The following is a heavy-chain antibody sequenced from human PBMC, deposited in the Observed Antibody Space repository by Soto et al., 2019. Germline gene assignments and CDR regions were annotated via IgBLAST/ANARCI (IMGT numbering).Heavy chain of an antibody. D-gene: IGHD2-2*01. V-gene: IGHV3-30-3*01. J-gene: IGHJ6*02. CDR1: GFTFSSYA. CDR3: ARADIVLVPAGGMYV. Sequence: GGSLKLSCAASGFTFSSYAMHWVRQAPGKGLEWVAVISYDGSNKYYADSVKGRFTISRDNSKNTLYLQMNSLRAEDTAVYYCARADIVLVPAGGMYVWGQETT. CDR2: ISYDGSNK.